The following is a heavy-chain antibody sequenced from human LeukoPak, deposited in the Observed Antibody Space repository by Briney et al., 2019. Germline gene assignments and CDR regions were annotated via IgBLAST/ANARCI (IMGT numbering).Heavy chain of an antibody. CDR2: ISSSGSTI. J-gene: IGHJ4*02. D-gene: IGHD3-22*01. Sequence: GGSLRLSCAASGFTFSDYYMSWIRQAPGKGLEWVSYISSSGSTIYYADSVKGRFTISRDNAKNSLYLQMNSLRAEDTAVYYCARTYYCDSSTYYYPWGQGPVVRVSS. CDR1: GFTFSDYY. CDR3: ARTYYCDSSTYYYP. V-gene: IGHV3-11*01.